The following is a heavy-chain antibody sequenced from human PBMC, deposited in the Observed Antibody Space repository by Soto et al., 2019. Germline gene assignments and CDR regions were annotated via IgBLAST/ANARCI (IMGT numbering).Heavy chain of an antibody. V-gene: IGHV4-34*01. J-gene: IGHJ4*02. Sequence: SETLSLTCAVYGGSFSGYYWSWIRQPPGKGLEWIGEINHSGSTNYNPSLKGRVTISVDTSKNQFSLKLSSVTAADTAVYYCARRYCSGGSCYSRARSLDYWGQGTLVTVSS. D-gene: IGHD2-15*01. CDR3: ARRYCSGGSCYSRARSLDY. CDR2: INHSGST. CDR1: GGSFSGYY.